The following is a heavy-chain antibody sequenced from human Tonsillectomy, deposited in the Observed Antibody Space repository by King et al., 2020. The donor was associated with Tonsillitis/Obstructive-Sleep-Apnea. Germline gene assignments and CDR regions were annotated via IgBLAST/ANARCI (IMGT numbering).Heavy chain of an antibody. CDR2: ISSRGTTI. D-gene: IGHD3-16*02. V-gene: IGHV3-48*03. J-gene: IGHJ3*02. Sequence: QLVQSGGGLVQPGGSLRLSCAASGFTFSSYEMNWVRQAPGKGLEWVSYISSRGTTIYYADSVQGRFTISRDNAKNSLYLQMNSLRAEDTAVYYCADLSMGQNDAFDIWGQGTMVTVSS. CDR1: GFTFSSYE. CDR3: ADLSMGQNDAFDI.